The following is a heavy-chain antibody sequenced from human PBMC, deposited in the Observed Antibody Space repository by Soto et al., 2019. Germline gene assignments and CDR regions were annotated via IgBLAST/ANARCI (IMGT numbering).Heavy chain of an antibody. CDR2: IKQDGSEK. CDR1: GFTFSSYW. CDR3: ARDEGVWYSPFDP. D-gene: IGHD6-19*01. Sequence: LRLSCAASGFTFSSYWMSWVRQAPGKGLEWVANIKQDGSEKYYVDSVKGRFTISRDNAKNSLYLQMNSLRAEDTAVYYCARDEGVWYSPFDPWGQGTLVTVSS. V-gene: IGHV3-7*03. J-gene: IGHJ5*02.